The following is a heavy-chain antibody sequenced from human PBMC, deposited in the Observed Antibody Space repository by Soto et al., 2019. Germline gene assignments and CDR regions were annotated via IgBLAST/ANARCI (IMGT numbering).Heavy chain of an antibody. V-gene: IGHV3-30-3*02. CDR3: AKTQPHPTTVSYYFDY. CDR2: ISYDGSNK. D-gene: IGHD4-17*01. CDR1: VFTFSSYA. J-gene: IGHJ4*02. Sequence: GGSLRLSCAASVFTFSSYAMHWVRQAPGKGLEWVAVISYDGSNKYYADSVKGRFTISRDNSKNTLYLQMNSLRAEDTAVYYCAKTQPHPTTVSYYFDYWGQGTLVTVSS.